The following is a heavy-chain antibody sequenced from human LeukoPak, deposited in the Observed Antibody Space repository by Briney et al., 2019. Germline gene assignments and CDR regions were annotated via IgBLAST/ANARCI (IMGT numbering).Heavy chain of an antibody. CDR3: ARVPNHYDSSGYPSTLFDY. CDR1: GGSISSYY. V-gene: IGHV4-59*01. CDR2: IYYSGST. D-gene: IGHD3-22*01. Sequence: SETLSLTCTVSGGSISSYYWSWIRQPPGKGLEWIGYIYYSGSTNYNPSLKSRVTISVDTSKNLFSLKLSSVTAADTAVYYCARVPNHYDSSGYPSTLFDYWGQGTLVTVSS. J-gene: IGHJ4*02.